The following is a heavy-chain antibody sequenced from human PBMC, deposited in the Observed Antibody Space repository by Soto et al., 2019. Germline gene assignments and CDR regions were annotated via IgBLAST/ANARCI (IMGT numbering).Heavy chain of an antibody. D-gene: IGHD2-15*01. CDR3: AKSLERGLGYCSGGSCYDGFAWFDP. Sequence: PGGSLRLSCAASGFTFSSYAMSWVRQAPGKGLEWVSAISGSGGSTYYADSVKGRFTISRDNSKNTLYLQMNSLRAEDTAVYYCAKSLERGLGYCSGGSCYDGFAWFDPWGQGTLVTVSS. J-gene: IGHJ5*02. CDR1: GFTFSSYA. CDR2: ISGSGGST. V-gene: IGHV3-23*01.